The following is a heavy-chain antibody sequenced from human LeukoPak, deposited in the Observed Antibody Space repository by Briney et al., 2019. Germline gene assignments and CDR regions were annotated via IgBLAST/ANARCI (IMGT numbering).Heavy chain of an antibody. D-gene: IGHD5-18*01. Sequence: PSETLSLTCTVSGDSISSGSSYWSWIRQPAGKGLEWIGRLYSSGSTNYNPSLKSRVTISVDTSKNQFSLKSTSVTAADTAVYYCARVGEYSYVYYYFDSWGQGTLVTVSS. CDR3: ARVGEYSYVYYYFDS. V-gene: IGHV4-61*02. CDR2: LYSSGST. CDR1: GDSISSGSSY. J-gene: IGHJ4*02.